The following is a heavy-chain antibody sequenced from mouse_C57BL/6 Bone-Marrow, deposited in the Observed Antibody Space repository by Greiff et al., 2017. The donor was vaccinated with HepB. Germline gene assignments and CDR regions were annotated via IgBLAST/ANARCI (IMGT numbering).Heavy chain of an antibody. CDR1: GYSITSGYY. J-gene: IGHJ1*03. Sequence: DVQLQESGPGLVKPSQSLSLTCSVTGYSITSGYYWTWIRQFPGNKLEWMGYISYDGSNNYNPSLKNRISITRDTSKNQFFLKLNSVTTEDTATYYCARAYYYGSSPSYWYFDVWGTGTTVTVSS. D-gene: IGHD1-1*01. CDR2: ISYDGSN. V-gene: IGHV3-6*01. CDR3: ARAYYYGSSPSYWYFDV.